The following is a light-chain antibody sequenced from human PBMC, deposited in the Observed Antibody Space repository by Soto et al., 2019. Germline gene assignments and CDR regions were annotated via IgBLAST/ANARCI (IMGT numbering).Light chain of an antibody. V-gene: IGKV3D-15*01. CDR1: QSVSSN. CDR2: GAS. Sequence: EIVMTQSPATLSVSPGERATLSCRASQSVSSNLAWYQQKPGLAPRLLIYGASTRATDIPARFSGSGSGTDFTLTISSLQSEDFAVYYCQQYNNWPPLTFGGGTKVEIK. CDR3: QQYNNWPPLT. J-gene: IGKJ4*01.